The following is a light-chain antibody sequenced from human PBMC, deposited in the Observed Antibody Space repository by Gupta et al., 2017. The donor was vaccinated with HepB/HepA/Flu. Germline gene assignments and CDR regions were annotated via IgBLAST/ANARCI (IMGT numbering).Light chain of an antibody. J-gene: IGLJ3*02. CDR3: SAWDRIRGAWV. CDR2: RNN. Sequence: QAGLTQPPSVSTDWRQTATLTCTGNSNNVGDQVAAWLQHHQGHPPKLLYYRNNIRLSAITERLSASTSGNTASLTITGLHSEDEADYYCSAWDRIRGAWVFGGGTKLTVL. CDR1: SNNVGDQV. V-gene: IGLV10-54*01.